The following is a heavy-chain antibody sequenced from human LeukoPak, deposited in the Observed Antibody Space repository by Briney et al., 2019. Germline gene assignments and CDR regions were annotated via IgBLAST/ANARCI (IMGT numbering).Heavy chain of an antibody. CDR1: GYSISSGYY. CDR3: ARLRYDSSGYYYFDY. J-gene: IGHJ4*02. V-gene: IGHV4-38-2*02. D-gene: IGHD3-22*01. CDR2: IYHSGST. Sequence: SETLSLTCTVSGYSISSGYYWGWIRPPPGKGLEWIGSIYHSGSTYYNPSLKSRVTISVDTSKNQFSLKLSSVTAADTAVYYCARLRYDSSGYYYFDYWGQGTLVTVSS.